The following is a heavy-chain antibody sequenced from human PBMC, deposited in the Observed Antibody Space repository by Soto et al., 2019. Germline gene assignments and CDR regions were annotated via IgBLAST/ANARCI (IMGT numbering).Heavy chain of an antibody. V-gene: IGHV3-15*07. D-gene: IGHD6-13*01. Sequence: GGSLRLSCAASGFTFSNAWMNWVRPAPGKGLEWVGRIKSKTDGGTTDYAAPVKGRFTISRGDSKNTLYLQMNSLKTEDTAVYYCTTEDSSSWYPYYYYGMDVWGQGTTVTVSS. J-gene: IGHJ6*02. CDR1: GFTFSNAW. CDR3: TTEDSSSWYPYYYYGMDV. CDR2: IKSKTDGGTT.